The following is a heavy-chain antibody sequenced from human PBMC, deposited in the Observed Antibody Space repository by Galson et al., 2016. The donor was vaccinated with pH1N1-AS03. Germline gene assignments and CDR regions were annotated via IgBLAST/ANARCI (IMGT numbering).Heavy chain of an antibody. CDR1: GFTFSSYA. D-gene: IGHD2-2*01. CDR3: TKGMGDQLPILNFDY. J-gene: IGHJ4*02. Sequence: SLRLSCAASGFTFSSYAMSWVRQAPGKGLEWVSSTGGSGAGAYYADSVKGRFTISRDNSKNTLYLQMNSLRAEDTAIYYCTKGMGDQLPILNFDYWGQGTLVTVSS. CDR2: TGGSGAGA. V-gene: IGHV3-23*01.